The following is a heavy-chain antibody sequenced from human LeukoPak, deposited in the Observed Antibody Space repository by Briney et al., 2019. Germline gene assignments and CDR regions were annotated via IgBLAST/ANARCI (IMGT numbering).Heavy chain of an antibody. CDR2: IRYDGSNK. J-gene: IGHJ4*02. V-gene: IGHV3-30*02. D-gene: IGHD6-19*01. Sequence: PGTSLRLSCTASGFNFGIYGMHWVRQAPGKGLEWVAFIRYDGSNKYYADSVKGRFTISRDNSKNTLYLQMNSLRAEDTAVYYCAKRDTSGWPPVGLGYWGQGTLVTVSS. CDR1: GFNFGIYG. CDR3: AKRDTSGWPPVGLGY.